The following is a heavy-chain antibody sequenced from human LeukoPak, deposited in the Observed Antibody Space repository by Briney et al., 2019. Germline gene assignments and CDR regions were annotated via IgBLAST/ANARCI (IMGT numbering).Heavy chain of an antibody. CDR3: AGAMVRGVMTFDY. CDR1: GFTFSSYA. Sequence: GRSLRLSCAASGFTFSSYAMHWVRQAPGKGLEWVAVISYDGSNNYYADSVKGRFTISRDNSKNTLYLQMNSLRAEDTAVYYCAGAMVRGVMTFDYWGQGTLVTVSS. D-gene: IGHD3-10*01. V-gene: IGHV3-30*04. J-gene: IGHJ4*02. CDR2: ISYDGSNN.